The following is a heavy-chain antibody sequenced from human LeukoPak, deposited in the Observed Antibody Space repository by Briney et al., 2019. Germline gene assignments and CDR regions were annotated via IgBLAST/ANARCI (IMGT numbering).Heavy chain of an antibody. J-gene: IGHJ4*02. CDR2: IYYTGST. V-gene: IGHV4-59*03. CDR3: APYDSDGRLFDY. D-gene: IGHD3-22*01. Sequence: SETLSLTCTVSGDSLSRYYWSWVRQPPGKGLEWVGYIYYTGSTNYNPSLQSRVTLSLDTSTNQFSLKLSSVTAADTAVYYCAPYDSDGRLFDYWVQGTLVTVSS. CDR1: GDSLSRYY.